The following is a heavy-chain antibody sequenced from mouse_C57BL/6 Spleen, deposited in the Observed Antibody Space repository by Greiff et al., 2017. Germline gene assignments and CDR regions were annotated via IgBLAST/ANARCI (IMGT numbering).Heavy chain of an antibody. CDR2: IYPGDGDT. J-gene: IGHJ3*01. D-gene: IGHD3-2*02. CDR1: GYAFSSSW. V-gene: IGHV1-82*01. Sequence: QVQLQQSGPELVKPGASVKISCKASGYAFSSSWMNWVKQRPGKGLEWIGRIYPGDGDTNYNGKFKGKVTLTADKSSSTAYMQLSSLTSEDTAVYFCARKSDSAGLWFAYWGQGTLVTVSA. CDR3: ARKSDSAGLWFAY.